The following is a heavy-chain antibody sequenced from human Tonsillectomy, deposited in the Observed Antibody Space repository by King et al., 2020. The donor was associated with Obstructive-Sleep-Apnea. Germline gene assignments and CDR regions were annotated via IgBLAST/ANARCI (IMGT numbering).Heavy chain of an antibody. CDR2: IYYSGST. D-gene: IGHD4-17*01. CDR1: GGSISSGGYY. CDR3: ARSPTVTAPRVWFDP. Sequence: QLQESGPGLVKLSQTLSLTCTVSGGSISSGGYYWSWIRQHPGKGLEWIGYIYYSGSTYYNPSLKSRVTISVDTSKNQFSLKLSSVTAADTAVYYCARSPTVTAPRVWFDPWGQGTLVTVSS. J-gene: IGHJ5*02. V-gene: IGHV4-31*03.